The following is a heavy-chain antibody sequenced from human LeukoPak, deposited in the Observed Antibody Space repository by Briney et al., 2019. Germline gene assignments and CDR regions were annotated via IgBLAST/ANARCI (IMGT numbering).Heavy chain of an antibody. CDR1: GFTFSDYY. CDR2: ISSSSSYI. Sequence: KAGGSLRLSCAASGFTFSDYYMSWIRQAPGKGLEWVSYISSSSSYIYYADSVKGRFTISRDNAKNSLYLQMNSLRAEDTAVYYCAREVGYSYGYLDYWGQGTLVTVSS. D-gene: IGHD5-18*01. V-gene: IGHV3-11*06. CDR3: AREVGYSYGYLDY. J-gene: IGHJ4*02.